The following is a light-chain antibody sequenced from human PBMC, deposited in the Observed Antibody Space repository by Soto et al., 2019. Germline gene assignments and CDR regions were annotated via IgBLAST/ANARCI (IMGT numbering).Light chain of an antibody. CDR2: EVS. CDR1: SSDVGGYNY. CDR3: SSYTISSTWV. V-gene: IGLV2-14*01. Sequence: QSALTQPASVSGSPGQSITISCTGTSSDVGGYNYVSWYQQHPGKAPKLMIYEVSNRPSGVSNRFSGAKSGNTASLTVFGLQAEDEADYYCSSYTISSTWVFGGGTKLTVL. J-gene: IGLJ3*02.